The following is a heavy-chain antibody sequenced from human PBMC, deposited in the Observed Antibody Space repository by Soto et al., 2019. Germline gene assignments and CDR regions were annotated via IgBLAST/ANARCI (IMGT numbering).Heavy chain of an antibody. J-gene: IGHJ5*02. Sequence: QVQLQQWGAGLLKPSETLSLTCAVYGGSFSGYYWSWIRQPPGKGLEWIGEINHSGSTNYNPSLKSRVTISVDTSKNQFSRKLSSVTAADTAVYYCARGSAWGYCSGGSCYSRYNWFDPWGQGTLVTVSS. D-gene: IGHD2-15*01. V-gene: IGHV4-34*01. CDR3: ARGSAWGYCSGGSCYSRYNWFDP. CDR1: GGSFSGYY. CDR2: INHSGST.